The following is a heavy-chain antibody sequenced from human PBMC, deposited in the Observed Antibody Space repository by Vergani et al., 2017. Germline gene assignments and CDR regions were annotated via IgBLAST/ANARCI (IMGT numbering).Heavy chain of an antibody. CDR2: ISSSSSYI. V-gene: IGHV3-21*01. D-gene: IGHD2-15*01. CDR3: ARDAAGYCSGGSCYGWFDP. CDR1: GFTFSSYS. J-gene: IGHJ5*02. Sequence: EVQLVESGGGLVKPGGSLRLSCAASGFTFSSYSMNWVRQAPGQGLEWVSSISSSSSYIYYADSVKGRFTIARDKTKNVLYLQMNSLRAEDTAVYYCARDAAGYCSGGSCYGWFDPWGQGTLVTVSS.